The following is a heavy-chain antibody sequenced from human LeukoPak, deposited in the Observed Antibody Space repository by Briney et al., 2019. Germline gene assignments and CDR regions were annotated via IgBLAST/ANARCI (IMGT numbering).Heavy chain of an antibody. J-gene: IGHJ4*02. CDR1: GFTFSSSW. CDR2: ITSDGSDT. D-gene: IGHD4-17*01. CDR3: ARHEGDYWAPDY. Sequence: QPGGSLRLSCAASGFTFSSSWMYWVRQAPGKGLVWVSRITSDGSDTRYADSVKGRFTISRDNAKNTLYLQMSSLRAEDTAVYYCARHEGDYWAPDYWGQGTLVTVSS. V-gene: IGHV3-74*01.